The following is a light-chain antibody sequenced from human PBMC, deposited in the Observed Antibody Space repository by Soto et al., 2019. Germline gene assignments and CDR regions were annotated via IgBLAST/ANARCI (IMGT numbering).Light chain of an antibody. Sequence: QSVLTQPRSVSESPGQSVTISCSGTSSDVGGYNYVSWYQQHPGKAPKLMIYDVTKRPSGVPDHFSGSRSGNTASLTISGLQTEDEADYYCCSHAGGYTWVFXGGTQMTVL. CDR1: SSDVGGYNY. J-gene: IGLJ3*02. CDR3: CSHAGGYTWV. V-gene: IGLV2-11*01. CDR2: DVT.